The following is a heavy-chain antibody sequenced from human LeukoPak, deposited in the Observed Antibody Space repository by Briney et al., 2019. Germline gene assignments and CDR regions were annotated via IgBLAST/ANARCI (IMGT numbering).Heavy chain of an antibody. Sequence: TGGSLRLSCAASGFTFSIYGMHWVRQAPGRGREWVTFIRSDGSKTHYADSVKGRFTISRDNSKNTLYLQIDHLRVDDTAVYYCAKGRGKDGQNLFDYWGQGTLITVSS. D-gene: IGHD5-24*01. CDR3: AKGRGKDGQNLFDY. V-gene: IGHV3-30*02. J-gene: IGHJ4*02. CDR2: IRSDGSKT. CDR1: GFTFSIYG.